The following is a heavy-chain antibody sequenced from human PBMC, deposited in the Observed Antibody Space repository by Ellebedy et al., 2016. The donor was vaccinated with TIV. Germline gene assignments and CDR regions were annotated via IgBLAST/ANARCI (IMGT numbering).Heavy chain of an antibody. CDR2: IWNDGSNK. CDR3: ARGNLVPAVHYFDY. Sequence: GGSLRLSCAASGFTFSSYGMHWVRQAPGKGLEWVAVIWNDGSNKYYADSVKGRFTISRDNSKNTLYLQLNSLRAEDTAVYFCARGNLVPAVHYFDYWGLGTLVTVSS. CDR1: GFTFSSYG. J-gene: IGHJ4*02. V-gene: IGHV3-33*08. D-gene: IGHD2-2*01.